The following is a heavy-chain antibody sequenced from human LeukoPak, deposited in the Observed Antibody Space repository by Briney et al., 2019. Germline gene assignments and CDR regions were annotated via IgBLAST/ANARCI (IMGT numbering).Heavy chain of an antibody. CDR3: ARVTSSFNYAYYCYMDV. CDR2: TFYSGNA. D-gene: IGHD2-2*01. V-gene: IGHV4-39*07. J-gene: IGHJ6*03. CDR1: GDSIISTTYF. Sequence: SETLSLTCTVSGDSIISTTYFWGYIRQTPGRGLEWIGSTFYSGNAYYNPSLKSRVTMSVDTSKNQFSLKLTSVTAADTAMYYCARVTSSFNYAYYCYMDVWGKGTTVSISS.